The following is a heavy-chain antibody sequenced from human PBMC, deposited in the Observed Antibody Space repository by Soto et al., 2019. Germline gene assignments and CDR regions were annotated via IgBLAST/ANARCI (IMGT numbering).Heavy chain of an antibody. CDR2: MNPDSGNT. CDR1: GYAFTSYD. J-gene: IGHJ4*02. Sequence: ASVKVSFKASGYAFTSYDLNWVREATGQGPEWMGWMNPDSGNTGYVQKFQGRVTMTRNTAISTAYMELSSLRSEDTAMYYCARSVGGSNVNFDYWGQGTLVTVSS. V-gene: IGHV1-8*01. D-gene: IGHD3-10*01. CDR3: ARSVGGSNVNFDY.